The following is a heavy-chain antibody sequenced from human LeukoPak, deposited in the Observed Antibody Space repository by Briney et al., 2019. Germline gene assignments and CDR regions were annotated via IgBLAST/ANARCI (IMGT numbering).Heavy chain of an antibody. V-gene: IGHV4-34*01. CDR1: GGSFTASY. CDR3: ARVTGGGNVAYWYFDL. J-gene: IGHJ2*01. CDR2: IHHAGDT. D-gene: IGHD4-23*01. Sequence: SETLSLTCGVDGGSFTASYWSWIRQSPGKGLEWIGEIHHAGDTNYNPSLKSRVTISLDIYQAQFSLNLKSVTAADTAVYYCARVTGGGNVAYWYFDLWGRGTLVTVSS.